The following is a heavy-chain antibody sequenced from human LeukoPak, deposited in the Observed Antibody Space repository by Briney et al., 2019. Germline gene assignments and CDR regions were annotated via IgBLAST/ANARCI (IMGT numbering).Heavy chain of an antibody. Sequence: PSETLSLTCAVYGGSFSGYYWSWIRQPPGKWLEWIGEMNHSGSTNYNPSLKSRVTISVDTSKNQFSLKLSSVTAADTAVYYCARRLGRKFGERFYYYHYMDVWGKGTTVTISS. CDR1: GGSFSGYY. V-gene: IGHV4-34*01. D-gene: IGHD3-10*01. CDR3: ARRLGRKFGERFYYYHYMDV. CDR2: MNHSGST. J-gene: IGHJ6*03.